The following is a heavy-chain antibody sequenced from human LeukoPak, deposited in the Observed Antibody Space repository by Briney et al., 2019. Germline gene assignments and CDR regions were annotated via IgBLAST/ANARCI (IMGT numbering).Heavy chain of an antibody. J-gene: IGHJ5*02. CDR1: GYTFTDYY. D-gene: IGHD4-11*01. V-gene: IGHV1-2*02. Sequence: ASVKVSCKASGYTFTDYYMHWVRQAPGQGLEWMGWINPNSGGTNYPQKFQGRVTMTRDTSISTAYMELSRLRSDDTAVYYCARTTTVTHINWFDPWGQGTLVTVSS. CDR3: ARTTTVTHINWFDP. CDR2: INPNSGGT.